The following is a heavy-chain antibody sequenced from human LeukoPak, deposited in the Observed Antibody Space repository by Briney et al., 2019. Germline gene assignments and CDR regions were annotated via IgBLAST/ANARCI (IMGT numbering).Heavy chain of an antibody. CDR2: IYPGDSDT. CDR1: GYNFATYW. V-gene: IGHV5-51*01. Sequence: GESLKISCKGSGYNFATYWIAWVRQMPGKGLEWMGIIYPGDSDTRYSPSFQGQVTISADKSISTAYLQWSSLKASDTAVYYCARRHSTSSLIDYWGQGTLVTVSS. D-gene: IGHD6-6*01. J-gene: IGHJ4*02. CDR3: ARRHSTSSLIDY.